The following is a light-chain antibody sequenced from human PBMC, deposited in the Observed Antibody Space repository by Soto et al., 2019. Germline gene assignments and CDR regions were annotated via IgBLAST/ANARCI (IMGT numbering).Light chain of an antibody. CDR1: QSVLYSSNNKNY. Sequence: DIVMTQSPDSLAVSLGERATINCKSSQSVLYSSNNKNYLAWYQQKPGQPPKLLIYWASTRESGVPDRFSGSGSVTDFTLTISSLQAEDVAVYYCQQYYSGCTFGQGTKLEIK. V-gene: IGKV4-1*01. CDR2: WAS. J-gene: IGKJ2*02. CDR3: QQYYSGCT.